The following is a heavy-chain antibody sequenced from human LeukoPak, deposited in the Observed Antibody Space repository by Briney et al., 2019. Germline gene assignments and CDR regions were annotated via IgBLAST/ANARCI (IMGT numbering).Heavy chain of an antibody. V-gene: IGHV3-21*01. CDR1: GFTFSSYS. J-gene: IGHJ4*02. CDR2: ISSSSSYI. Sequence: GGSLRLSCAASGFTFSSYSMNWVRQAPGKGLEWVSSISSSSSYIYYADSVKGRFTISRDNAKNSLYLQMNSLRAEDTAVYYCARVLPDTAHLFDYWGQGTLVTVSS. D-gene: IGHD5-18*01. CDR3: ARVLPDTAHLFDY.